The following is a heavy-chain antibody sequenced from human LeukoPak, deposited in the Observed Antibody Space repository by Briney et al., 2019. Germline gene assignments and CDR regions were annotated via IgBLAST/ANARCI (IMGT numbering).Heavy chain of an antibody. CDR1: GGSFSGYY. V-gene: IGHV4-34*01. CDR3: ARGSRNYNNFEGADY. Sequence: SETLSLTCAVYGGSFSGYYWSWLRQPPGKGLEWIGEINHSGDTKYNPSLKSRVSISVDVSKDQFSLKLTSLTAADTAVYYCARGSRNYNNFEGADYWGQGTLVTVSS. CDR2: INHSGDT. D-gene: IGHD4-11*01. J-gene: IGHJ4*02.